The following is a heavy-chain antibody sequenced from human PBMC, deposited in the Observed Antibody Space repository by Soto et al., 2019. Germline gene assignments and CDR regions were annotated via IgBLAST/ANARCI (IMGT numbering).Heavy chain of an antibody. CDR1: GGSISSYY. CDR2: IYYSGST. D-gene: IGHD2-2*03. Sequence: TSETLSLTCTVSGGSISSYYWSWIRQPPGKGLEWIGYIYYSGSTNYNPSLKSRVTISVDTSKNQFSLKLSSVTAADTAVYYCARTVGYCSSTSCYDNWFEPWGQGTLVTVSS. J-gene: IGHJ5*02. V-gene: IGHV4-59*08. CDR3: ARTVGYCSSTSCYDNWFEP.